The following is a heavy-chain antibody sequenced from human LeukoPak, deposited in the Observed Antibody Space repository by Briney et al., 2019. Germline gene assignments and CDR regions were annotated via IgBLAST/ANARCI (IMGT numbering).Heavy chain of an antibody. CDR1: GFTFSSYS. Sequence: GGSLRLSCAASGFTFSSYSMNWVRQAPGKGPEWVSSISSSSSYIYYADSVKGRFTISRDNAKNSLYLQMNSLRAEDTAVYYCARDSYYDILTGYTRDAFDIWGQGTMVTVSS. D-gene: IGHD3-9*01. CDR3: ARDSYYDILTGYTRDAFDI. J-gene: IGHJ3*02. V-gene: IGHV3-21*01. CDR2: ISSSSSYI.